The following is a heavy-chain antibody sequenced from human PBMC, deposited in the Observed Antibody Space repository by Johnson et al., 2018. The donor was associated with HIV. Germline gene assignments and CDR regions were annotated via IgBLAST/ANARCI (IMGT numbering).Heavy chain of an antibody. Sequence: VQLVESGGGLVQPGGSLRLSCAASGFIFSTHWMTWVRQAPGKGLEWMANIKQDGSERYSVDSVKGRFTISRDNSKNTLYLQMNSLRAEDTAVYYCAKDVHSSGWYAFDIGGQGTMVTVSS. J-gene: IGHJ3*02. CDR2: IKQDGSER. CDR1: GFIFSTHW. CDR3: AKDVHSSGWYAFDI. V-gene: IGHV3-7*01. D-gene: IGHD6-19*01.